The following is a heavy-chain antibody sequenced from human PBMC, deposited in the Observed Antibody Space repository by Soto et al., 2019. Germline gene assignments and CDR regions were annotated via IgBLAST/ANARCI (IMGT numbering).Heavy chain of an antibody. J-gene: IGHJ3*02. CDR1: GGTFSSYA. D-gene: IGHD2-21*01. V-gene: IGHV1-69*13. CDR3: SRDRNCDVGLYAFDI. CDR2: IIPIFGTA. Sequence: SVKVSCKASGGTFSSYAISWVRQAPGQGLEWMGGIIPIFGTANYAQKFQGRVTITADESTSTAYMELSSLRSEDTAVYYCSRDRNCDVGLYAFDIWGQGTMVTVSS.